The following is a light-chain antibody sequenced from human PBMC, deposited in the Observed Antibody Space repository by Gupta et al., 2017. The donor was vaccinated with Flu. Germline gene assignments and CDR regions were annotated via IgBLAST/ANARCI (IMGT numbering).Light chain of an antibody. CDR3: QQRSNCPPLLT. CDR2: DAS. J-gene: IGKJ4*01. V-gene: IGKV3-11*01. Sequence: ELVLTQSSATLSLSPGEKAILSCRASQSVSSYLAWYQQKPGQAPRLLIYDASNRATGIPARFICSGSGTNFTLTISSLGPEDFAVYYCQQRSNCPPLLTFGGGTKVEIK. CDR1: QSVSSY.